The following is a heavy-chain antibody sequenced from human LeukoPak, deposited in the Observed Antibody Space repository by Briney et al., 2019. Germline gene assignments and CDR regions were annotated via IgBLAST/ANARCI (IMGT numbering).Heavy chain of an antibody. D-gene: IGHD1-14*01. V-gene: IGHV1-2*02. CDR1: GYTFTDYY. J-gene: IGHJ5*02. Sequence: ASVKVSCKAFGYTFTDYYMHWVRQAPAQGLEWIGWINPNSGGTKYAQKFQGRVTMTRDTSISTAYMELSRLRSDDTAVYYCARYTGEPTGWFDPWGQGTLVTVSS. CDR2: INPNSGGT. CDR3: ARYTGEPTGWFDP.